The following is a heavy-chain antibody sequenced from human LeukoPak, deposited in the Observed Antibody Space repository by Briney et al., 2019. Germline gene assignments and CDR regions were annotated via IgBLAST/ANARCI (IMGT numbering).Heavy chain of an antibody. J-gene: IGHJ4*02. V-gene: IGHV3-30*02. Sequence: GGSLRLSCAASGFTFSSYGMHWVRQAPGKGLEWVAFMRYDGSNKYYADSVKGRFTISRDNSKNTLYLQMNSLRAEDTAVYYCAKDYDYVWGSYRYLDYWGQGTLVTVSS. CDR1: GFTFSSYG. CDR2: MRYDGSNK. CDR3: AKDYDYVWGSYRYLDY. D-gene: IGHD3-16*02.